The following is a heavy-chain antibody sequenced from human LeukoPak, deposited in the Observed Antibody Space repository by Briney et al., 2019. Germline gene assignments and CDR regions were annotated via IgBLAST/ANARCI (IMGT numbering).Heavy chain of an antibody. D-gene: IGHD2-8*01. J-gene: IGHJ5*02. CDR2: INHSGST. Sequence: SETLSLACAVYGXSFSGYYWSWIRQPPGKGLEWIGEINHSGSTNYNPSLKSRVTISVDTSKNQFSLKLSSVTAADTAVYYCASPIGVGNWFDPWGQGTLVTVSS. CDR1: GXSFSGYY. CDR3: ASPIGVGNWFDP. V-gene: IGHV4-34*01.